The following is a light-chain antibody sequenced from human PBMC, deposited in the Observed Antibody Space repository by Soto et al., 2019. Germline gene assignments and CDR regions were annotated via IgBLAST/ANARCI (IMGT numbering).Light chain of an antibody. CDR3: QQYGYSRRT. CDR2: GAS. V-gene: IGKV3-20*01. J-gene: IGKJ1*01. Sequence: EIVLTQSPGTLSLSPGERATLSCRASQSVSSNYLAWYQLKPGQAPRLLIYGASSSATGIPDRFSGSGFWTDFTLTISSLDPEDFAVYFCQQYGYSRRTFGQGTKVEIK. CDR1: QSVSSNY.